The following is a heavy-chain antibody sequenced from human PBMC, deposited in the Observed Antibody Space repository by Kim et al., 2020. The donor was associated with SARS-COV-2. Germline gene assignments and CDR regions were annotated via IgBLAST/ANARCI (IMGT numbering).Heavy chain of an antibody. J-gene: IGHJ3*02. Sequence: SETLSLTCTVSGGSISSSSYYWGWIRQPPGKGLEWIGSIYYSGSTYYNPSLKSRVTISVDTSKNQFSLKLSSVTAADTAVYYCARRASQWFGEFSSPDDAFDIWGQGTMVTVSS. D-gene: IGHD3-10*01. CDR2: IYYSGST. V-gene: IGHV4-39*01. CDR3: ARRASQWFGEFSSPDDAFDI. CDR1: GGSISSSSYY.